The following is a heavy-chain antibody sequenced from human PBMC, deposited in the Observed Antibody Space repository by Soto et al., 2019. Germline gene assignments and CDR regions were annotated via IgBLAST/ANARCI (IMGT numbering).Heavy chain of an antibody. V-gene: IGHV5-51*01. CDR2: IYPGDSDT. CDR1: GYSFTSYW. Sequence: GESLKISCKGSGYSFTSYWIGWVRQMPGKGLEWMGIIYPGDSDTLYSPSFQGRVTISADKSISTAYLQWSSLKASDTAMYYCASSGITGTKTAPDYYHYYMDVWGKGTTVTVSS. CDR3: ASSGITGTKTAPDYYHYYMDV. D-gene: IGHD1-20*01. J-gene: IGHJ6*03.